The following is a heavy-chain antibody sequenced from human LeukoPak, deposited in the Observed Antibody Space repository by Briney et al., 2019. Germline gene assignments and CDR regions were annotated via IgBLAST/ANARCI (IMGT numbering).Heavy chain of an antibody. Sequence: SETLSLTCTVSGGSISSYYWSWIRQPPGKGLEWIGYIYTSGSTNYNPSLKSRVTISVDTSKNQFSLKLSSVTAADTAVYYCARLIGFGGFTYFDYWGQGTLVTVSS. CDR2: IYTSGST. V-gene: IGHV4-4*09. J-gene: IGHJ4*02. CDR3: ARLIGFGGFTYFDY. CDR1: GGSISSYY. D-gene: IGHD4-23*01.